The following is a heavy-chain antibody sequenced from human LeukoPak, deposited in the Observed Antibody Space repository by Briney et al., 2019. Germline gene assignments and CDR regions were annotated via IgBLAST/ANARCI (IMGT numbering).Heavy chain of an antibody. J-gene: IGHJ4*02. V-gene: IGHV3-23*01. Sequence: GRSLRLSCAASGFTFSTYAMSWVRQAPGKGLQLVSAISGSGASTYYVDSVKGRFTISRDNSRNTLYLQMNSLRAEDTAVYYCAKSYSSSSSAYQTDWGQGILVTVSS. CDR3: AKSYSSSSSAYQTD. D-gene: IGHD6-13*01. CDR1: GFTFSTYA. CDR2: ISGSGAST.